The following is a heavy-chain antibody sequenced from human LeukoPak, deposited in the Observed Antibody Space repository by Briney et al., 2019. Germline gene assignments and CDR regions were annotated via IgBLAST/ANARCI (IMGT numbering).Heavy chain of an antibody. CDR3: AREGIQLWSRYFDY. D-gene: IGHD5-18*01. Sequence: GGSLRLSWAASGFTFSSYGMHWVRQAPGKGLEWVAVIWYDGSNKYYADAVKGRFTISRDNSKNTLYLQMNSLRAEATAVYYCAREGIQLWSRYFDYWGQGTLVTVSS. CDR2: IWYDGSNK. J-gene: IGHJ4*02. CDR1: GFTFSSYG. V-gene: IGHV3-33*01.